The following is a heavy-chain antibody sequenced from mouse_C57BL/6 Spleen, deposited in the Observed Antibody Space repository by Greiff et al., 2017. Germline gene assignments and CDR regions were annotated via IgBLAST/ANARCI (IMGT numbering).Heavy chain of an antibody. Sequence: ESGPGLVKPSQSLSLTCSVTGYSITSGYYWNWIRQFPGNKLEWMGYKSYDGSNNYNPSLKNRISITRDTSKNQFFLKLNSVTTEDTATYYCAREVIYSHAMDYWGQGTSVTVSS. J-gene: IGHJ4*01. V-gene: IGHV3-6*01. CDR2: KSYDGSN. D-gene: IGHD2-1*01. CDR3: AREVIYSHAMDY. CDR1: GYSITSGYY.